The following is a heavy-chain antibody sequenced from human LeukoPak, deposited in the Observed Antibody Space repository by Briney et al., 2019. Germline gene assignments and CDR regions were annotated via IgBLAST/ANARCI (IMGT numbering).Heavy chain of an antibody. CDR3: ARRVGYSYGYRYFDY. Sequence: SETLSLTCTVSGGSISINSYNWAWIRQPPGKGLEWIGAIHYRGTTYYNPSLKSRVTISVDTSKNQFSLKLSSVTAADTAVYYCARRVGYSYGYRYFDYWGQGTLVTVSS. CDR1: GGSISINSYN. J-gene: IGHJ4*02. V-gene: IGHV4-39*01. CDR2: IHYRGTT. D-gene: IGHD5-18*01.